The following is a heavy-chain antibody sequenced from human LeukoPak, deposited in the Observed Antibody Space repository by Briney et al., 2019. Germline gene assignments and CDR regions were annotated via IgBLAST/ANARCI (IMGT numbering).Heavy chain of an antibody. Sequence: GRSLRLSCAASGFSFSNYWMSWVRQAPGKGLEWVGHAKQDGSETYYVDSVKGRFTVSRDNAKNSLFLQMNSLRVEDTAMYYCARFSLGYSGSYYVSYYYYYYMDVWGKGTTVTVSS. CDR1: GFSFSNYW. D-gene: IGHD1-26*01. CDR2: AKQDGSET. V-gene: IGHV3-7*01. CDR3: ARFSLGYSGSYYVSYYYYYYMDV. J-gene: IGHJ6*03.